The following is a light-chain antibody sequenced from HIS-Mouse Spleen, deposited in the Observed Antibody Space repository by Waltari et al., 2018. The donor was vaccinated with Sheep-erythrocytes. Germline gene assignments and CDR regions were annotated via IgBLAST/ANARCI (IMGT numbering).Light chain of an antibody. CDR3: CSYAGSYNHV. CDR1: SSDVGGYNY. V-gene: IGLV2-11*01. Sequence: QSALTQPRSVSGSPGQSVTISCPGTSSDVGGYNYFSWYQKHPGKAPKLMIYDVSKRPSGVPDRFSGSKSGNTASLTISGLQAEDEADYYCCSYAGSYNHVFATGTKVTVL. J-gene: IGLJ1*01. CDR2: DVS.